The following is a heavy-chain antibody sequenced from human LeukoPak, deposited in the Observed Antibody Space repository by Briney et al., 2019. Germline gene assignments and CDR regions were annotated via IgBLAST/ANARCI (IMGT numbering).Heavy chain of an antibody. CDR2: IKRDGSEK. V-gene: IGHV3-7*01. J-gene: IGHJ4*02. CDR1: GFIFSTYY. Sequence: GGSLRLSCAASGFIFSTYYMNWVRQAPGKGLEWVANIKRDGSEKDYVDSVKGRFTISRDNAKNSLFLQMNNLRAEDTAVYYCVRDFGYCSGGNCYTVLDYWGQGTWSPSPQ. CDR3: VRDFGYCSGGNCYTVLDY. D-gene: IGHD2-15*01.